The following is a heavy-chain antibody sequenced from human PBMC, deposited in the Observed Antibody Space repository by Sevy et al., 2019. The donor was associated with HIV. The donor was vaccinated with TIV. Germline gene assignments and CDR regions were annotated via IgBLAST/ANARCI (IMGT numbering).Heavy chain of an antibody. V-gene: IGHV3-7*01. J-gene: IGHJ4*02. CDR1: GFTFATYW. Sequence: GGSLRLSCAASGFTFATYWMTWVRQAPGKGLEWVAYIKQDGTDKYYVDSVRGRFTISRDNGKNSLYLQMSSLRAEDTAVYFCARALADWGSFHYSSWGRETLVTVSS. CDR2: IKQDGTDK. D-gene: IGHD3-16*02. CDR3: ARALADWGSFHYSS.